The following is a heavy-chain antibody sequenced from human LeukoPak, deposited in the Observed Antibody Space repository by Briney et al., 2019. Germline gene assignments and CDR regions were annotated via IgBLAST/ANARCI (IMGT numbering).Heavy chain of an antibody. D-gene: IGHD2-15*01. CDR3: ARGTVSGQDYYYMDV. CDR2: INGNNGKT. Sequence: ASVKVSCXASGYTFTSYGINWVRQAPGQGLVWMGWINGNNGKTNYAQKLQGRVTMTTDTSTSTVYMELRSLRSDDTAVYHCARGTVSGQDYYYMDVWGTGTTVSVSS. CDR1: GYTFTSYG. J-gene: IGHJ6*03. V-gene: IGHV1-18*01.